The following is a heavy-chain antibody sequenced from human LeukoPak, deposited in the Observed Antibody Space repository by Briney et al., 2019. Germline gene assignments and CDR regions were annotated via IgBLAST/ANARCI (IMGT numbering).Heavy chain of an antibody. CDR3: ARRVTTNYYYGMDV. V-gene: IGHV4-34*01. Sequence: SETLSLTCAVYGGSFSGYYWSWIRQPPGKGLEWIGEINHSGSTNYNPSLKSRVTISVDTSKNQFSLKLSSVTAADTAVYYCARRVTTNYYYGMDVWGQGTTVTVSS. J-gene: IGHJ6*02. CDR1: GGSFSGYY. D-gene: IGHD4-4*01. CDR2: INHSGST.